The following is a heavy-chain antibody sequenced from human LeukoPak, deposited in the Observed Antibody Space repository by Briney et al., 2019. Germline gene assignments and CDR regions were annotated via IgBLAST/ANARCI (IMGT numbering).Heavy chain of an antibody. CDR2: VSYDGRNK. CDR1: GFTFSSFG. Sequence: PGGSLRLSCAASGFTFSSFGMHWVRQAPGKRLEWVAVVSYDGRNKYYADSVKGRFTISRDNSKNTLCMQMNCLRAEDTAVYYCAKDYGYYSSYYYGIDLWGQGTTVTVSS. D-gene: IGHD4-11*01. V-gene: IGHV3-30*18. J-gene: IGHJ6*02. CDR3: AKDYGYYSSYYYGIDL.